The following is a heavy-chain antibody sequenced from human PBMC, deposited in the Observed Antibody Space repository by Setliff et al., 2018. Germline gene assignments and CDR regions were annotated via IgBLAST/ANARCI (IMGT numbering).Heavy chain of an antibody. J-gene: IGHJ6*03. CDR3: TRVWSMVSDSYYFYMNV. D-gene: IGHD2-8*02. Sequence: PGGSLRLSCATSGFTFRDYSLAWVRQAPGKGLEWVSFISSSSVYIKYADSVKGRFTISRDNAKNTLYLQMNSLRAEDTAVYFCTRVWSMVSDSYYFYMNVWGKGTTVTVSS. CDR2: ISSSSVYI. CDR1: GFTFRDYS. V-gene: IGHV3-11*06.